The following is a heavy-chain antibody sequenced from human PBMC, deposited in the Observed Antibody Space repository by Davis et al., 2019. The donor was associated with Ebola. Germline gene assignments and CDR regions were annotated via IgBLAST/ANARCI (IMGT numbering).Heavy chain of an antibody. V-gene: IGHV1-3*04. CDR2: INTGNSDT. D-gene: IGHD3-3*01. CDR3: ARPLYTIFGTVMRPPDGFDL. Sequence: ASVKVSCKASGYTFTRYGIHWLRQAPGQRPKWMGWINTGNSDTKYSQNFQERVTITRDTSANTAYLEVTSLRSEDTAVYYCARPLYTIFGTVMRPPDGFDLWGQGTMVTVSS. J-gene: IGHJ3*01. CDR1: GYTFTRYG.